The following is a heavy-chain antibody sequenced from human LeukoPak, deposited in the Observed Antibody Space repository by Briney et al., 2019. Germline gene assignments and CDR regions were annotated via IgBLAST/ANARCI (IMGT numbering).Heavy chain of an antibody. CDR1: GFTVSNSY. V-gene: IGHV3-53*01. Sequence: GGSLRLSCAASGFTVSNSYMSWVRQAPGEGLEWVAVIYSSGSTYYADSVQGRFSISRDNSKNTLYLQMNSLRAEDTDVYYCARDTVGATFPGAFDIWGQGTMVTVSS. CDR3: ARDTVGATFPGAFDI. J-gene: IGHJ3*02. CDR2: IYSSGST. D-gene: IGHD1-26*01.